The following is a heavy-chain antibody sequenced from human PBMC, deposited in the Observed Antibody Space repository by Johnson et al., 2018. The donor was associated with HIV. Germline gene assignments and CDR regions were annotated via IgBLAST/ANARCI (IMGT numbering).Heavy chain of an antibody. CDR1: GFTFSYYY. CDR2: ISSSGSTI. Sequence: VQLVESGGGLVKPGGSLRLSCAASGFTFSYYYMSWIRQAPGKGLEWVSYISSSGSTIYYADSVKGRFTISRDNAKNSLYLQMNSLRAEDTAVYYCARELVLYSSGWYAPDAFDIWGQVTMVTVSS. V-gene: IGHV3-11*04. D-gene: IGHD6-19*01. J-gene: IGHJ3*02. CDR3: ARELVLYSSGWYAPDAFDI.